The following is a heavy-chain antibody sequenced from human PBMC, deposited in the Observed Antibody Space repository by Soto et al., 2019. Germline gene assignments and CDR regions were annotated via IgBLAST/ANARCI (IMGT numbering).Heavy chain of an antibody. CDR2: ISGSGGST. J-gene: IGHJ4*02. CDR1: GFTFSSYA. V-gene: IGHV3-23*01. D-gene: IGHD3-9*01. Sequence: PGGSLRLSCAASGFTFSSYAMSWVRQAPGKGLEWVSAISGSGGSTYYADSVKGRFTISRDNSKNMLYLQMNSLRAEDTAVYYCAKDLNYDILTGYPYFDYWGQGTLVTVSS. CDR3: AKDLNYDILTGYPYFDY.